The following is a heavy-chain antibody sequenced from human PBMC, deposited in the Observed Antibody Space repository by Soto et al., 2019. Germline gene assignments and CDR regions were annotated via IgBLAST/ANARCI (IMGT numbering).Heavy chain of an antibody. CDR1: GYTLTELS. Sequence: ASVKVSCKVSGYTLTELSMHWVLQAPGEGLEWMGGFDPEDGETIYAQKFQGRVTMTEDTSTDTAYMELSSLRSEDTAVYYCATVGTDIVVVPAAIACFACLAIWGQGTMVTVS. J-gene: IGHJ3*02. V-gene: IGHV1-24*01. CDR3: ATVGTDIVVVPAAIACFACLAI. D-gene: IGHD2-2*02. CDR2: FDPEDGET.